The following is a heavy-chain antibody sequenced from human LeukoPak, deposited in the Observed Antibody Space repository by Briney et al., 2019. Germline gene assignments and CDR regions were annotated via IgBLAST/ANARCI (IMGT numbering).Heavy chain of an antibody. J-gene: IGHJ4*02. CDR3: ARGFRGEPAAIPPPMYYFDY. CDR2: IIPIFGTA. V-gene: IGHV1-69*13. CDR1: GGTFSSYA. D-gene: IGHD2-2*01. Sequence: SVKVSCKASGGTFSSYAISWVRQAPGQGLEWMGGIIPIFGTANYAQKFQGRVTITADESTSTAYMELSSLRSEDTAVYYCARGFRGEPAAIPPPMYYFDYWGQGTLVTVSS.